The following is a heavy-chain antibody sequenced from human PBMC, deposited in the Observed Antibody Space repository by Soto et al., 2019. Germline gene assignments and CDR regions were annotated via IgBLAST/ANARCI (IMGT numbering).Heavy chain of an antibody. CDR3: ARVVYAGSGSYYANWFDP. CDR2: INPNSGGT. V-gene: IGHV1-2*02. D-gene: IGHD3-10*01. CDR1: GYTFTGYY. Sequence: ASVKVSCKASGYTFTGYYMHWVRQAPGQGLEWMGWINPNSGGTNYAQKLQGRVTMTRDTSISTAYMEVSRLRSDDTAVYYCARVVYAGSGSYYANWFDPWGQGTLVTVSS. J-gene: IGHJ5*02.